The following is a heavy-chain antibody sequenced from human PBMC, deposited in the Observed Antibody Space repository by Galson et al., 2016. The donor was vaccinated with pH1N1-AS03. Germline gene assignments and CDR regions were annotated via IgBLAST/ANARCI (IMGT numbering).Heavy chain of an antibody. J-gene: IGHJ4*02. CDR3: ARGGYSYHGFDY. Sequence: SETLSLTCTVSGASITNYYWSWIRQPPGKGLDWIGYIYYSAGTNYNPSLKSRVTISVDTSRNQFSLRLSSVTAADTAVYYCARGGYSYHGFDYWGQGSLVTVSS. D-gene: IGHD5-18*01. V-gene: IGHV4-59*01. CDR1: GASITNYY. CDR2: IYYSAGT.